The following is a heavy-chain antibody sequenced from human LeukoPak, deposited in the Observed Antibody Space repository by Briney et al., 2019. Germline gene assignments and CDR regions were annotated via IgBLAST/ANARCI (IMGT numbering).Heavy chain of an antibody. D-gene: IGHD6-13*01. Sequence: SETLSLTCTVSGGSISSYYWSWIRQPPGKGLEWIGHIYYSGSTNYNPSLKSRVTISVDTSKNQFSLKLSSVTAADTAVYYCARVSSWYWFDPWGQGTLVTVSS. V-gene: IGHV4-59*01. CDR3: ARVSSWYWFDP. CDR2: IYYSGST. J-gene: IGHJ5*02. CDR1: GGSISSYY.